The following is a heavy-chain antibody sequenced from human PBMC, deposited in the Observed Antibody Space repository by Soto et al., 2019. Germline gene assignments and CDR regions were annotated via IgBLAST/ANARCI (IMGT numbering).Heavy chain of an antibody. CDR1: GGSISSSTYY. Sequence: SETLSLTCTVSGGSISSSTYYWSWIRQPPGKGLEWIGYIYYSGSTNYNPSLKSRVTISVDTSKNQFSLKLSSVTAADTAVYYCAKDRSTYYDFWSGYSPDYWGQGILVTVSS. D-gene: IGHD3-3*01. V-gene: IGHV4-61*01. J-gene: IGHJ4*02. CDR3: AKDRSTYYDFWSGYSPDY. CDR2: IYYSGST.